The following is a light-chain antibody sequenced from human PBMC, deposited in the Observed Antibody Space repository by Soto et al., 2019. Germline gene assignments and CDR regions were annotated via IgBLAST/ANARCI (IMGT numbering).Light chain of an antibody. J-gene: IGLJ3*02. CDR3: QTWGTGISWV. CDR2: LNSDGSH. V-gene: IGLV4-69*01. Sequence: QPVLTQSPSASASLGASVKLTCTLSSGHSSYAIAWHQQQPEKGPRYLMKLNSDGSHSKGDGIPDRFSGSSSGAERYLTISSLQSEDEAYYYCQTWGTGISWVVGGGTQLTVL. CDR1: SGHSSYA.